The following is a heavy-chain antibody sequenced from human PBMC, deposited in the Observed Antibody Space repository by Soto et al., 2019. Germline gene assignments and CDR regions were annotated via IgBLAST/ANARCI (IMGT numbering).Heavy chain of an antibody. D-gene: IGHD6-6*01. V-gene: IGHV5-10-1*01. CDR2: IDPSDSYT. CDR3: VRKGDSSSSPYYYYGMDV. CDR1: GYSFTSYW. Sequence: GESLKISCKGSGYSFTSYWVSWVRQMPGKGLEWMGRIDPSDSYTNYSPSFQGHVTISADKSISTAYLQWSSLKASDTAMYYCVRKGDSSSSPYYYYGMDVWGQGTTVTVSS. J-gene: IGHJ6*02.